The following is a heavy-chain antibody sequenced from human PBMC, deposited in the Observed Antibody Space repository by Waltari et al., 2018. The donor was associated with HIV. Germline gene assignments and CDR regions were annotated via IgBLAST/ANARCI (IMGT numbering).Heavy chain of an antibody. CDR3: ARVRSSSWSPWYIDY. J-gene: IGHJ4*02. D-gene: IGHD6-13*01. Sequence: QVQLVQSGAEVKVSCKDSGYTFTSYGIRWVRQAPGQGLEWMGWISSYNGHTNYAQKLQGRVTMTTDTSTNTAYMELRSLRSDDTAVYYCARVRSSSWSPWYIDYWGQGTPVTVSS. V-gene: IGHV1-18*01. CDR2: ISSYNGHT. CDR1: GYTFTSYG.